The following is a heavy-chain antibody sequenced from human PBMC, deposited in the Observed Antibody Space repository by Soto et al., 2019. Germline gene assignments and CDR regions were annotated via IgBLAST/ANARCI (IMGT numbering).Heavy chain of an antibody. Sequence: HPGGSLRLSCAASGFTVSSNYMSWVRQAPGKGLEWVSVIYSGGSTYYADSVKGRFTISRDNSKNTLYLQMNSLRAEDTAVYYCARSSGYYYEGFDYWGQGTLVTVSS. CDR3: ARSSGYYYEGFDY. D-gene: IGHD3-22*01. CDR2: IYSGGST. J-gene: IGHJ4*02. V-gene: IGHV3-53*01. CDR1: GFTVSSNY.